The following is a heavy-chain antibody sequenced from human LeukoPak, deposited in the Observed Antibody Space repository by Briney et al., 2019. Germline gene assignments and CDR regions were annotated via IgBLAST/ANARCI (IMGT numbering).Heavy chain of an antibody. CDR1: VDSVSNTNYY. Sequence: SETLSLTCTVSVDSVSNTNYYWGWIRQPPGKGLEWIGTFYYSGNTYYNPSLKSRVTISVDTSKNQFSLILSSVTAADTAVYYCANLYNSGSYFGHWGQGALITVS. J-gene: IGHJ4*02. CDR3: ANLYNSGSYFGH. V-gene: IGHV4-39*01. D-gene: IGHD3-10*01. CDR2: FYYSGNT.